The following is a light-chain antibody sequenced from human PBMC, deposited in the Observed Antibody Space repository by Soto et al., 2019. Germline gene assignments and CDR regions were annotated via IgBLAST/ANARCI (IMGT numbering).Light chain of an antibody. V-gene: IGLV2-11*01. CDR1: SSDVGDYNY. Sequence: QSALTQPRSVSGSPGQSVTISCTGTSSDVGDYNYVSWYQQHPGKAPKLLIYAVNMRPLGVPNRFSGSKSGHTASLTISGLQAEDEADYSCCSYAGSYTWVFGGGTKLTVL. CDR3: CSYAGSYTWV. CDR2: AVN. J-gene: IGLJ3*02.